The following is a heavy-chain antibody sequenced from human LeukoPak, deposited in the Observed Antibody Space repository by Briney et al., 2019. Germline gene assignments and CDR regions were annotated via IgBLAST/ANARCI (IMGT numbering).Heavy chain of an antibody. Sequence: GGSLRLSCAASGFTFSSYSMNWVRQAPGKGLEWVSYISSSSSTIYYADSVKGRFTISRDNAKNSLYLQMNSLRAEDTAVYYCARVERWGLFDYWGQGTLVTVSP. J-gene: IGHJ4*02. V-gene: IGHV3-48*01. CDR2: ISSSSSTI. D-gene: IGHD2-21*02. CDR1: GFTFSSYS. CDR3: ARVERWGLFDY.